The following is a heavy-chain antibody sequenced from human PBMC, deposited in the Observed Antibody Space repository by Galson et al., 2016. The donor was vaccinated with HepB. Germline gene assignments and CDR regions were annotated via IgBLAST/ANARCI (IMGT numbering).Heavy chain of an antibody. D-gene: IGHD3-22*01. CDR1: GGSFNNYY. CDR3: LFFYDSGAYFFDN. J-gene: IGHJ4*02. Sequence: SETLSLTCAVYGGSFNNYYWNWIRQPPGKGLAWIGEINHTGSPKYNPSLKSRLTMSLDMSKNQFSLKLSSVTAADTAVYYCLFFYDSGAYFFDNWGQGTLVTVST. V-gene: IGHV4-34*01. CDR2: INHTGSP.